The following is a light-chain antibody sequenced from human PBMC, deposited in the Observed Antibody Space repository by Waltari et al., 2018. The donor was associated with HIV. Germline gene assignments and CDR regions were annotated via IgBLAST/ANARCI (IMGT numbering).Light chain of an antibody. CDR2: GKN. Sequence: SSELTQDPAVSVALGQTVRITCQGNSLRSYYARWYQQKPGPSPLLVIYGKNNLPSGIPDRFSGSSSGNTASLTITGTQAEDEADYYCNSRDSSDTHVVFGGGTKLTVL. J-gene: IGLJ2*01. CDR1: SLRSYY. CDR3: NSRDSSDTHVV. V-gene: IGLV3-19*01.